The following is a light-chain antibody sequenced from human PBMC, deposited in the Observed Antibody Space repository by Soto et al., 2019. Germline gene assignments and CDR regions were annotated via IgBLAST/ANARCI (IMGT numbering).Light chain of an antibody. CDR2: DVS. Sequence: QSVLTQPASVSGSPAQSITISYNGTNSDVCGYNYVSWFRQHPGKAPKLVIYDVSNRPSGVSSRFSGSKSGNTASLTISGLQAEDEADYYCTSYTTSSTLRYVFGTGTKVTVL. J-gene: IGLJ1*01. CDR3: TSYTTSSTLRYV. CDR1: NSDVCGYNY. V-gene: IGLV2-14*01.